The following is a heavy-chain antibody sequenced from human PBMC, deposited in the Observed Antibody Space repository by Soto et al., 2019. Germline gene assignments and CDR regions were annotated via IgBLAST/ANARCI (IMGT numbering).Heavy chain of an antibody. CDR2: IIPIFGTA. Sequence: QVQLVQSGAEVKKPGSSVKVSCKASGGTFSSYAISWVRQAPGQGLEWMGGIIPIFGTANYAQKFQGRVTITADESTSKAYMELSSLRSEDTAVYYCARDRGFGNYGGWYGYYWGQGTLVTVSS. CDR1: GGTFSSYA. V-gene: IGHV1-69*01. CDR3: ARDRGFGNYGGWYGYY. D-gene: IGHD4-4*01. J-gene: IGHJ4*02.